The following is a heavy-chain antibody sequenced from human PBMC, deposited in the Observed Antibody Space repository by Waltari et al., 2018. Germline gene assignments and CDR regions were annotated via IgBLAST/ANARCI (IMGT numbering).Heavy chain of an antibody. Sequence: QVQLVQSGAEVKKPGASVKVSCKASGYTFTSYGISWVRQAPGPGLEWMGRINPNSGGTNYAQKFQGRVTMTRDTSISTAYMELSRLRSDDTAVYYCARDIVVVPAAIVNYYYYMDVWGKGTTVTVSS. CDR2: INPNSGGT. CDR1: GYTFTSYG. CDR3: ARDIVVVPAAIVNYYYYMDV. V-gene: IGHV1-2*06. D-gene: IGHD2-2*01. J-gene: IGHJ6*03.